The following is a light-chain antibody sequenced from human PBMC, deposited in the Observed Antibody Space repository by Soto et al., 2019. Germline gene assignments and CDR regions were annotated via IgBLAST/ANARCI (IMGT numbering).Light chain of an antibody. J-gene: IGLJ1*01. CDR2: EVS. Sequence: SALRPPPSVSGSPGQSTTISCTGTISDVGGYSRVSWYQHHPGKAPKLIIYEVSDRPSGVSNRFSGYKSGNTASLTISGLQAQDEADYYCNSYTSSNTRVFGTGTTVTV. CDR1: ISDVGGYSR. CDR3: NSYTSSNTRV. V-gene: IGLV2-14*01.